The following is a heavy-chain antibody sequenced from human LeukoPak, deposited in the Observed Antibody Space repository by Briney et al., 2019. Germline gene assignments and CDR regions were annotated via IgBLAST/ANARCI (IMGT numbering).Heavy chain of an antibody. Sequence: PGGSLRLSCAASRFTFSSYSMNWVRQPPGKGLEWIGYVYYSGSTNYNPSLESRVTISVDTSKKQISLKLSSVTAADTAVYYCARVTYCGGDCYSGVAFGIWGQGTMVTVSS. V-gene: IGHV4-59*01. CDR2: VYYSGST. CDR3: ARVTYCGGDCYSGVAFGI. CDR1: RFTFSSYS. D-gene: IGHD2-21*02. J-gene: IGHJ3*02.